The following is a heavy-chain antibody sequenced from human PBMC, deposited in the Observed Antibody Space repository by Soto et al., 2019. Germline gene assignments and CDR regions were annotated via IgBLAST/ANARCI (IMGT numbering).Heavy chain of an antibody. D-gene: IGHD3-10*02. CDR2: ISHSGST. V-gene: IGHV4-4*02. J-gene: IGHJ6*02. CDR3: ASVRGGYYYAMDV. CDR1: GGSISSSNW. Sequence: QVQLQESGPGLVKPSGTLSLTCAVSGGSISSSNWWSWVRQPPGNGLEWIGEISHSGSTNYNPSLKSRVTISVDKSKNQFSLKLSSVTDADTAVYYCASVRGGYYYAMDVWGQGTTVTVSS.